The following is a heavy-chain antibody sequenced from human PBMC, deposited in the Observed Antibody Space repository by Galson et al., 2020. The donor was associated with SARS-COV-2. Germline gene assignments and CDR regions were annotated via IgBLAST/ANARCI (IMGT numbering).Heavy chain of an antibody. CDR2: IDWDDDK. D-gene: IGHD3-10*01. J-gene: IGHJ2*01. CDR3: ARISRSSTMVRGVIIKDFYYGMDV. CDR1: GFSLSTSGMC. Sequence: SGPTLVKPTQTLTLTCTFSGFSLSTSGMCMSWIRQPPGKALEWLALIDWDDDKYYSTSLKTRLTISKDTSKNQVVLTMTNMDPVDTATYYCARISRSSTMVRGVIIKDFYYGMDVWGRGTLVTVSS. V-gene: IGHV2-70*01.